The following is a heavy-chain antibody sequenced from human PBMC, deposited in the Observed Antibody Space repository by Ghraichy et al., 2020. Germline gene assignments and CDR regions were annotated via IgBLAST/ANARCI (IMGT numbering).Heavy chain of an antibody. CDR3: ARGSSLRTRFLEWGGSRLKNYYYGMDV. J-gene: IGHJ6*02. V-gene: IGHV4-34*01. Sequence: ESLNISCAVYGGSFSGYYWSWIRQPPGKGLEWIGEINHSGSTNYNPSLKSRVTISVDTSKNQFSLKLSSVTAADTAVYYCARGSSLRTRFLEWGGSRLKNYYYGMDVWGQGTTVTVSS. CDR1: GGSFSGYY. CDR2: INHSGST. D-gene: IGHD3-3*01.